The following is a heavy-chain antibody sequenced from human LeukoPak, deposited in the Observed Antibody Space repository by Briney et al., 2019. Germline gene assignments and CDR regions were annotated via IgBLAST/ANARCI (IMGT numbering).Heavy chain of an antibody. J-gene: IGHJ4*02. CDR3: ARGLDKYDYWSGYFLAY. CDR2: INPNSGGT. D-gene: IGHD3-3*01. CDR1: GYTFTGYY. V-gene: IGHV1-2*02. Sequence: GASVKVSCKASGYTFTGYYMHWVRQAPGQGLEWMGWINPNSGGTNYAQKFQGRVTMTRDTSISTAYMELSRLRSDDTAVYYCARGLDKYDYWSGYFLAYWGQGTLVTVSS.